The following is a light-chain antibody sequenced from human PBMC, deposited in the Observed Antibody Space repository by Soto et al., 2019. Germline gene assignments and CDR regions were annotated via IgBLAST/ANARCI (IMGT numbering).Light chain of an antibody. Sequence: DIQMTQSPSTLSSSVGDRFTITCQASQGISNYLNGYQQKPGKAPKLLIYDASNLETGVPSRFSGSGSGTDFTFTISSLQPEDIATYYCQQYDNLLITFGQGTRLEIK. J-gene: IGKJ5*01. V-gene: IGKV1-33*01. CDR2: DAS. CDR1: QGISNY. CDR3: QQYDNLLIT.